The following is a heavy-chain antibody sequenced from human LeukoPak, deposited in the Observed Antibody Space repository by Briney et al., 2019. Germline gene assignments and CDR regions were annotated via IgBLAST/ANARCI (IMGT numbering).Heavy chain of an antibody. D-gene: IGHD1-26*01. V-gene: IGHV1-69*01. J-gene: IGHJ4*02. Sequence: ASVTVSCKASGGTFSSYAISWVRQAPGQGLEWMGGIIPIFGTANYAQKFQGRVTITADESTSTAYMELSSLRSEDTAVYYCARVGYSGSYQPEYYFDYWGQGTLVTVSS. CDR1: GGTFSSYA. CDR3: ARVGYSGSYQPEYYFDY. CDR2: IIPIFGTA.